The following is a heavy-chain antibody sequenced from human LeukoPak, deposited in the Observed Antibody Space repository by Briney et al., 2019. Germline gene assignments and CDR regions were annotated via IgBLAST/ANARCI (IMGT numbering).Heavy chain of an antibody. J-gene: IGHJ5*02. CDR1: GGSICSGGYY. CDR3: ARGSYRSGSYNWFDP. CDR2: IYYSGST. D-gene: IGHD3-10*01. V-gene: IGHV4-31*03. Sequence: SQTLSLTCTVSGGSICSGGYYWSWIRQHPGKGLEWIGYIYYSGSTYYNPSLKSRVTTSVDTSKNQFSLKLSSVTAADTAVYYCARGSYRSGSYNWFDPWGQGTLVTVSS.